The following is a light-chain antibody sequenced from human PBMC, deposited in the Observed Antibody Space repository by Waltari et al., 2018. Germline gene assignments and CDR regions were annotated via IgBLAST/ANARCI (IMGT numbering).Light chain of an antibody. CDR1: SGSLSTTSY. CDR3: ALYMGSGIWV. J-gene: IGLJ3*02. Sequence: QTVVTQEPSLSVSPGGTVTLTCALSSGSLSTTSYAPCYQQTPGQAPRTLVYKANARSSGVPERFSGSILGNTAALTITGAQADDESDYYCALYMGSGIWVFGGGTRLTVL. CDR2: KAN. V-gene: IGLV8-61*01.